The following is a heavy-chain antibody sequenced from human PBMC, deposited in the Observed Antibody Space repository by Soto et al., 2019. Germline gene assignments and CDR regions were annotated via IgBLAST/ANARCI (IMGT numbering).Heavy chain of an antibody. CDR3: AKDPYSSSISCYAGNLYY. D-gene: IGHD2-2*01. CDR2: IWYDGSNK. J-gene: IGHJ4*02. CDR1: GFTFSSYG. V-gene: IGHV3-33*06. Sequence: PGGSLRLSCAASGFTFSSYGMHWVRQAPGKGLEWVAVIWYDGSNKYYADSVKGRFTISRDNSKNTLYLQMNSLRAEDTAVYYCAKDPYSSSISCYAGNLYYWAQGA.